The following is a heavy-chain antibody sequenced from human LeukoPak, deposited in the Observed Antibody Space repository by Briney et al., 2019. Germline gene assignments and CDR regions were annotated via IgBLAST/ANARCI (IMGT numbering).Heavy chain of an antibody. V-gene: IGHV4-34*01. Sequence: PSETLSLTCAVYGGSFSGYYWSWIRQPPGKGLEWIGEINHSGSTNYNPSLKSRVTISVDTSKNQFSLKLSSVTAADTAVYYCARVGTMVRGVITVRGWFDPRGQGTLVTVSS. D-gene: IGHD3-10*01. CDR1: GGSFSGYY. CDR2: INHSGST. J-gene: IGHJ5*02. CDR3: ARVGTMVRGVITVRGWFDP.